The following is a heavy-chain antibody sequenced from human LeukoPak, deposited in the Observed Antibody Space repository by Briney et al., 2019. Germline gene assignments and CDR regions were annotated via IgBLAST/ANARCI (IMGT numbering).Heavy chain of an antibody. J-gene: IGHJ4*02. V-gene: IGHV4-39*01. Sequence: SETLSLTCTVSGGSISSSSYYWGWIRQPPGKGLEWIGSIYYSGSTYYNPSLKSRVTISVDTSKNQFSLKLSSVTAADTAVYYCARHPIKYSSGWYGDYWGQETLVTVSS. CDR3: ARHPIKYSSGWYGDY. CDR2: IYYSGST. CDR1: GGSISSSSYY. D-gene: IGHD6-19*01.